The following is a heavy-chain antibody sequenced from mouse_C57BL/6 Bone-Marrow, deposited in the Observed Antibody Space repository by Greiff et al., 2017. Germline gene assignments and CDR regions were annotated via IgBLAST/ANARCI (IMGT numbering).Heavy chain of an antibody. CDR3: ASSLYYYSNYLYAMDY. Sequence: QVQLQQSGAELVRPGSSVKLSCKASGYTFTSYWMHWVKQRPIQGLEWIGNIDPSDSETHYNQKFKDKATLTVDKSSSTAYMQLSSLTSEDSAVYYCASSLYYYSNYLYAMDYWGQGTSVTVSS. CDR1: GYTFTSYW. CDR2: IDPSDSET. D-gene: IGHD2-5*01. V-gene: IGHV1-52*01. J-gene: IGHJ4*01.